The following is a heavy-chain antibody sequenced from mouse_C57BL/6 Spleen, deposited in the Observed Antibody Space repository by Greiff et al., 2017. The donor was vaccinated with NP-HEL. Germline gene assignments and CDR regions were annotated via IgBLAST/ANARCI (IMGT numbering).Heavy chain of an antibody. J-gene: IGHJ4*01. CDR3: VRDGDGPDCSAMDY. CDR2: IDPNSGGT. CDR1: GYTFTSYW. D-gene: IGHD2-3*01. Sequence: VKLQQPGAELVKPGASVKLSCKASGYTFTSYWMHWVKQRPGRGLEWIGRIDPNSGGTKYTEKFKSKATLTVDKPSSTAYMQLSSLTSEDSAVYYCVRDGDGPDCSAMDYWGQGTTVTVSS. V-gene: IGHV1-72*01.